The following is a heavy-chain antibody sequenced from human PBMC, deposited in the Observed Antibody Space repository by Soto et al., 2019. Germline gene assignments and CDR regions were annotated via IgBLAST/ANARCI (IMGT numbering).Heavy chain of an antibody. CDR2: ISGSGGST. J-gene: IGHJ6*02. CDR3: AKAFSSSQKMRNYYYGMDV. Sequence: RGSLRLSCAASGFTFSSYAMSWVRQAPGKGLEWVSAISGSGGSTYYADSVKGRFTISRDNSKNTLYLQMNSLRAEDTAVYYCAKAFSSSQKMRNYYYGMDVWGQGTTVTVSS. CDR1: GFTFSSYA. D-gene: IGHD6-13*01. V-gene: IGHV3-23*01.